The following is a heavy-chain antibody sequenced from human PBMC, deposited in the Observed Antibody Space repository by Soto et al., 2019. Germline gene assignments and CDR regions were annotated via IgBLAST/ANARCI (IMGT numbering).Heavy chain of an antibody. CDR1: AFTFSAYA. CDR3: ATGTFNFDS. J-gene: IGHJ4*02. V-gene: IGHV3-23*01. CDR2: ISGSGSDT. Sequence: GGSLRLSCAASAFTFSAYAVTWVRQAPGMGLEWVSAISGSGSDTWYADSVKGRFTISRDNSKSTLYLQMNSLRAEDTAVYYCATGTFNFDSWGQGTLVTVSS.